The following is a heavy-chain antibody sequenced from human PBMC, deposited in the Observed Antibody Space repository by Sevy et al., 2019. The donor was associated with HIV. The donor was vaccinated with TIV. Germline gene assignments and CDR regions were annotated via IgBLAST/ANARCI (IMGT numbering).Heavy chain of an antibody. J-gene: IGHJ4*02. CDR1: RYTLTKLS. V-gene: IGHV1-24*01. Sequence: ASVKVSCKVSRYTLTKLSMHWVRQAPGNGLEWMGSFDPEHGETFYAQKFQGRITMTEEKSTDPAYMELSSLRSEDTAVYYCATTKDYYESSGSPFDHWGQGTLVTVSS. CDR3: ATTKDYYESSGSPFDH. D-gene: IGHD3-22*01. CDR2: FDPEHGET.